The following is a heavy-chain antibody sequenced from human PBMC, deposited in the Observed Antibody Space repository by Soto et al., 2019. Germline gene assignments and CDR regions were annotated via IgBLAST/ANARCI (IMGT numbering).Heavy chain of an antibody. CDR2: INPILSMS. D-gene: IGHD3-10*01. Sequence: QVQLVQSGAEVRKPGSSVKVSCKASGDTFSFYSIHWVRQAPGLGLEWMGRINPILSMSNYAQRFQGRVTMTADKSTSTAYMQLSGLRSEDTAIYYCASSYGSGYRAFDYWRQGALVTVSS. CDR1: GDTFSFYS. V-gene: IGHV1-69*02. CDR3: ASSYGSGYRAFDY. J-gene: IGHJ4*02.